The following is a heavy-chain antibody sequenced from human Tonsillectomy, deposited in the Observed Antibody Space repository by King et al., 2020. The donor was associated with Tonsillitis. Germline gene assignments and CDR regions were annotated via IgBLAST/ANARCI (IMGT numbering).Heavy chain of an antibody. Sequence: VQLVESGGGLVKPGGSLRLSCAASGFTFSSYSMNWVRQAPGKGLEWVSSISSSSNYIYYADSVKGRFTISRDNAKNSLYLKMNSLRAEDTAVYYCAREGGDYGDYFDYWGQGTLVTVSS. CDR1: GFTFSSYS. J-gene: IGHJ4*02. CDR3: AREGGDYGDYFDY. V-gene: IGHV3-21*01. D-gene: IGHD4-17*01. CDR2: ISSSSNYI.